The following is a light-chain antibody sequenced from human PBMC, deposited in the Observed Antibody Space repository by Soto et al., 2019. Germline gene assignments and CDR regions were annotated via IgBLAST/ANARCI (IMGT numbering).Light chain of an antibody. CDR3: QQIYSTPRT. Sequence: DIQVTQSPSSLSASVGDRVTITCRASQSISSYLNWYPQKPGKAPKLLIYAASSLQSGVPSRFSGSGSGTDFTLTISSLQPEDFATYYCQQIYSTPRTCGQGTKVEIK. CDR2: AAS. CDR1: QSISSY. J-gene: IGKJ1*01. V-gene: IGKV1-39*01.